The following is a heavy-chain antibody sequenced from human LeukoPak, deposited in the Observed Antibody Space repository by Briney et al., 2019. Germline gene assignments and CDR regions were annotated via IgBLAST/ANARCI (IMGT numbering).Heavy chain of an antibody. D-gene: IGHD6-13*01. CDR1: GFTFSGSA. V-gene: IGHV3-73*01. J-gene: IGHJ2*01. CDR3: TSPRPYSTDWYFDL. CDR2: IRSKANSYAT. Sequence: PGGSLRLSRAASGFTFSGSAMHWVRQASGKGLEWVGRIRSKANSYATAYAASVKGRFTISRDDSKNTAYLQVNSLKTEDTAVYYCTSPRPYSTDWYFDLWGRGTLVTVSS.